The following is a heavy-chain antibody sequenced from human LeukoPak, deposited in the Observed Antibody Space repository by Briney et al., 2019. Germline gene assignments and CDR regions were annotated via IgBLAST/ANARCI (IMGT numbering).Heavy chain of an antibody. D-gene: IGHD3-16*02. J-gene: IGHJ4*02. CDR3: ARRGDYVWGSYRMYYFDY. CDR1: GSSFTSYW. V-gene: IGHV5-10-1*01. Sequence: GASLKISCKGSGSSFTSYWISWVRQLPGKGLEWMGRIDPSDSYTNYSPSFQGHVTISADKSISTAYLQWSSLKASDTAMYYCARRGDYVWGSYRMYYFDYWGQGTLVTVSS. CDR2: IDPSDSYT.